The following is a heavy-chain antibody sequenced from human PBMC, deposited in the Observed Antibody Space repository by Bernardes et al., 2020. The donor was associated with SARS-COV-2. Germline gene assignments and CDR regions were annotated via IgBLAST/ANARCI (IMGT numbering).Heavy chain of an antibody. Sequence: ASVKVSCKVSGYTLTELSMHWVRQAPGKGLDWMGGFDPEDGETIYAQKFQGRVTMANDTSTDTAYMELRSLRSEDTAVYYCATNLPPGRYCSGGSCYWVPVGNQRHLDNWGQGTLVTDSS. CDR2: FDPEDGET. CDR3: ATNLPPGRYCSGGSCYWVPVGNQRHLDN. V-gene: IGHV1-24*01. CDR1: GYTLTELS. D-gene: IGHD2-15*01. J-gene: IGHJ4*02.